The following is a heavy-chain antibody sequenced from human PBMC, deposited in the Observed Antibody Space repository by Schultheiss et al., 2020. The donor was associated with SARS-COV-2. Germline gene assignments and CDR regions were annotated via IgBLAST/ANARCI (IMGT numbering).Heavy chain of an antibody. CDR1: GESFSGFS. CDR3: ARDLRGSSSMDV. D-gene: IGHD6-6*01. Sequence: SETLSLTCAVFGESFSGFSWTWIRQSPGKGLEWIGQVSHSGGTHFNPSLKRRLTISIDTSNNQFSLKLSSVTAADTAVYYCARDLRGSSSMDVWGQGTTVTVSS. V-gene: IGHV4-34*01. CDR2: VSHSGGT. J-gene: IGHJ6*02.